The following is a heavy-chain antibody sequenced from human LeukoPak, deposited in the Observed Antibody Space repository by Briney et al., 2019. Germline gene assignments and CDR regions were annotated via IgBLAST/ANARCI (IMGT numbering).Heavy chain of an antibody. CDR2: IYYSGST. CDR3: ARGVLRYFDWLFLGAFDI. CDR1: GVSISSYY. V-gene: IGHV4-59*01. Sequence: PSETLSLTCTVSGVSISSYYWSWIRQPPGKGLEWIGYIYYSGSTNYNPSLKSRVTISVDTSKNQFSLKLSSVTAADTAVYYCARGVLRYFDWLFLGAFDIWGQGTMVTVSS. D-gene: IGHD3-9*01. J-gene: IGHJ3*02.